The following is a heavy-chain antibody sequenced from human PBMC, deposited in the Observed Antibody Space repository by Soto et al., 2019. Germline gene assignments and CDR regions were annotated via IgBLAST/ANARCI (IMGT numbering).Heavy chain of an antibody. Sequence: QLQLQESGPGLVKPSETLSLTCTVSGGSVSSSSDYWGWVGQPPGKGLEWIGRVYYSGSTYYNPSLDSRVTLSVDKSNNKFSLKLMSLSAADTAAYYCERLGGLATISYNFDYWGQGALVTVSS. J-gene: IGHJ4*02. CDR1: GGSVSSSSDY. CDR2: VYYSGST. V-gene: IGHV4-39*01. D-gene: IGHD3-16*01. CDR3: ERLGGLATISYNFDY.